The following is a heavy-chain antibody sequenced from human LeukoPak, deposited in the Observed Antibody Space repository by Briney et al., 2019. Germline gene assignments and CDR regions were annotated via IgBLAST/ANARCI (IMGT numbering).Heavy chain of an antibody. CDR3: ERGRYYGSGSYYKPSSFDY. J-gene: IGHJ4*02. V-gene: IGHV4-34*01. Sequence: SETLSLTCAVYGGSFSGYYWSWIRQPPGKGLEWIGEINHSGSTNYNPSLKSRVTISVDTSKNQFSLKLSSVTAADTAVYYCERGRYYGSGSYYKPSSFDYWGQGTLVTVSS. CDR1: GGSFSGYY. D-gene: IGHD3-10*01. CDR2: INHSGST.